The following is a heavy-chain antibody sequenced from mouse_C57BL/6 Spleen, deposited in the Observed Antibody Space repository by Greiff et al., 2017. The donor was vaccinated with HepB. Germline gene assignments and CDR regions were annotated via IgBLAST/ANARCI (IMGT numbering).Heavy chain of an antibody. J-gene: IGHJ2*01. V-gene: IGHV1-59*01. CDR2: IDPSDSYT. CDR1: GYTFTSYW. D-gene: IGHD1-1*01. CDR3: AREPTVVATGFDY. Sequence: QVQLQQPGAELVRPGTSVKLSCKASGYTFTSYWMPWVKQRPGQGLEWIGVIDPSDSYTNYNQKFKGKATLTVDTSSSTAYMQLSSLTSEDSAVYYCAREPTVVATGFDYWGQGTTLTVSS.